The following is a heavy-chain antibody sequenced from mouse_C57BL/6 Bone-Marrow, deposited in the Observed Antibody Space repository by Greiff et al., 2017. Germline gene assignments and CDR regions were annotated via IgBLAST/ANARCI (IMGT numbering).Heavy chain of an antibody. V-gene: IGHV5-17*01. J-gene: IGHJ3*01. CDR2: ISSGSSTI. CDR3: ARSYPAWFAY. Sequence: EVMLVESGGGLVKPGGSLKLSCAASGFTFSDYGMHWVRQAPEKGLEWVAYISSGSSTIYYADTVKGRFTLSRDNAKNTLFLQMTSLRSEDTAMYYCARSYPAWFAYWGQGTLVTVSA. CDR1: GFTFSDYG.